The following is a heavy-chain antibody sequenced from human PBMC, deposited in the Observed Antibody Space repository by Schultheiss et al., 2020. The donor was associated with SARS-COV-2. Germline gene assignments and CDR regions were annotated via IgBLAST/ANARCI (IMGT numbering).Heavy chain of an antibody. CDR2: IKQDGSEK. CDR3: ARGSGGYWPTIVAGYYGMDV. V-gene: IGHV3-7*03. D-gene: IGHD1-26*01. CDR1: GFTFSSYC. Sequence: GGSLRLSCAASGFTFSSYCMSWVRQAPGKGLEWVANIKQDGSEKYYVDSVKGRFTISRDNAKNSLYLQVNSLRAEDTAVYYCARGSGGYWPTIVAGYYGMDVWGQGTTVTVSS. J-gene: IGHJ6*02.